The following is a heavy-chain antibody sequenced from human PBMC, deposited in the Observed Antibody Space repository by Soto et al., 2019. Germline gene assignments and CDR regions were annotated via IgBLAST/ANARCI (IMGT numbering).Heavy chain of an antibody. D-gene: IGHD6-19*01. V-gene: IGHV3-53*01. Sequence: GGSLRLSCAVSETTVSFNYMSWVRQAPGKGLEWVTVLYSSGTTYYADSVKSRFTISRDNSKNTLYLQMNNLRSEDTAVYYCARGIAVAGFYFDYWGRGALVTVSS. J-gene: IGHJ4*02. CDR3: ARGIAVAGFYFDY. CDR1: ETTVSFNY. CDR2: LYSSGTT.